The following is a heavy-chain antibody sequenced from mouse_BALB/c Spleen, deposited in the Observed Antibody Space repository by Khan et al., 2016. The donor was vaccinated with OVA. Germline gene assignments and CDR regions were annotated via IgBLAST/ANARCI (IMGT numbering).Heavy chain of an antibody. J-gene: IGHJ3*01. Sequence: EVKVEESGGGLVQPGGSMKLSCAASGFTFSDDWMDWVRQSPEKGLEWVADIRSNANNHATYYAVSVQGRFTISRADSKSSVDLQMSSLRAEDTGIYYCTRRDAWFAYWGQGTLVTVSA. CDR2: IRSNANNHAT. CDR1: GFTFSDDW. D-gene: IGHD2-13*01. V-gene: IGHV6-6*01. CDR3: TRRDAWFAY.